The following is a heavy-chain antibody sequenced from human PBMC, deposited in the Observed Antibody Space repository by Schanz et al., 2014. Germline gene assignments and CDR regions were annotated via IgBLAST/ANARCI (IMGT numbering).Heavy chain of an antibody. V-gene: IGHV1-18*01. CDR2: ISPYNGNT. Sequence: QVQLVQSGAEAKKPGASVKVSCKASGYTFTSYGISWVRQAPGQGLGWMGWISPYNGNTNYAQKLQGRVTMTADASTSTAYMDLRGLRSNDTAVYYCARDQCPCTNSADGRCFDYWGQGSLVTVSS. CDR1: GYTFTSYG. D-gene: IGHD2-15*01. CDR3: ARDQCPCTNSADGRCFDY. J-gene: IGHJ4*02.